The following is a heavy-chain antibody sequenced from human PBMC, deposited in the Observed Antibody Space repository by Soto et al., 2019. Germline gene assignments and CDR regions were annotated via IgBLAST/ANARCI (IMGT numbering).Heavy chain of an antibody. Sequence: ASVKVSCKASGGTFSSYAISWVRQAPGQGLEWMGGIIPIFGTANYAQKFQGRVTITADESTSTAYMELSSLRSEDTAVYYCSRVAPYYAFWRGYQNYPDYYYGMDVWGQGTTVTVSS. CDR1: GGTFSSYA. CDR2: IIPIFGTA. V-gene: IGHV1-69*13. CDR3: SRVAPYYAFWRGYQNYPDYYYGMDV. D-gene: IGHD3-3*01. J-gene: IGHJ6*02.